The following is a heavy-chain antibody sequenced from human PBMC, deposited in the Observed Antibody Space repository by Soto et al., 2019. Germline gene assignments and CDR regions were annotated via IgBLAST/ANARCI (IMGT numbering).Heavy chain of an antibody. CDR2: INANSGGT. Sequence: GASRKVSCKASGYTFSDYYMHWVRQAPGQGLEWMGWINANSGGTTYAQKFQGRVTMTRDTSISTAYVELSRLSSDDTAIYYCARLQIEVAGTNWGQGTLVTVPQ. CDR3: ARLQIEVAGTN. CDR1: GYTFSDYY. V-gene: IGHV1-2*02. D-gene: IGHD6-19*01. J-gene: IGHJ4*02.